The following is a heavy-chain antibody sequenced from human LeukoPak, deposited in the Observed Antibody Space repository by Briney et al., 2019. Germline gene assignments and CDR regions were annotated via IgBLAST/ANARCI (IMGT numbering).Heavy chain of an antibody. J-gene: IGHJ4*02. CDR1: EFTFTTHA. Sequence: GGSLRLSCTDSEFTFTTHAMHWVRQAPGKGLEWVSGLSGSASSTYYADSVKGRFTISRDNSKNTLYLQMNSLRAEDTAVYYCAKDALPHTYSYYFDFWGQGTLVTVSS. CDR2: LSGSASST. D-gene: IGHD2-15*01. V-gene: IGHV3-23*01. CDR3: AKDALPHTYSYYFDF.